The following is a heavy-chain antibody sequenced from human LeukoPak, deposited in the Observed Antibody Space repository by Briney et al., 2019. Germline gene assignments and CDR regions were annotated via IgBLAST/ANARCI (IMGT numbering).Heavy chain of an antibody. CDR3: AKSHGSGSYGIYYFDY. Sequence: PGGSLRLSCATSGFTFDKYGIHWVRQAPGKGLEWVAVIWHDGSRTHYADSVKGRFTISRDNSKNTLYLQMNSLRAEDTAVYYCAKSHGSGSYGIYYFDYWGQGTLVTVSS. CDR1: GFTFDKYG. J-gene: IGHJ4*02. D-gene: IGHD3-10*01. CDR2: IWHDGSRT. V-gene: IGHV3-33*06.